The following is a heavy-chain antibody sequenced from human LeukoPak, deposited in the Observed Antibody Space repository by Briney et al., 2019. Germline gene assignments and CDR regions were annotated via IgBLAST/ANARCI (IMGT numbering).Heavy chain of an antibody. J-gene: IGHJ3*02. V-gene: IGHV3-23*01. CDR3: AKNYVLEWLWTAYDAFDI. CDR1: GFTFSSYA. CDR2: ISGSGGST. D-gene: IGHD3-3*01. Sequence: GGSLRLSCAASGFTFSSYAMSWVRQAPGKGLEWVSAISGSGGSTYYADSVKGRFTISRDNSKNTLYLQMNSLRAEDTAVYYCAKNYVLEWLWTAYDAFDIWGQGTMVTVSS.